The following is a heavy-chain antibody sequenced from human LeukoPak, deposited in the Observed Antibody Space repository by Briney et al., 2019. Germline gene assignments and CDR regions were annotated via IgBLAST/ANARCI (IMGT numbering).Heavy chain of an antibody. V-gene: IGHV4-39*07. D-gene: IGHD3-10*01. CDR2: IYYSGST. CDR3: AILQPRYYGSGNGGY. J-gene: IGHJ4*02. CDR1: GGSISSSSYY. Sequence: SETLSLTCTVSGGSISSSSYYWGWMRQPPGKGLEWIGSIYYSGSTYYNPSLKSRVTISVDTSKNQFSLKLSSVTAADTAVYYCAILQPRYYGSGNGGYWGQGTLVTVSS.